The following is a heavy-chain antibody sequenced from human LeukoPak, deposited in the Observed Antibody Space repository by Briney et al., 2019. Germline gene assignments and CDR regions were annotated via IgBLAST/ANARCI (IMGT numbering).Heavy chain of an antibody. CDR1: GFTFSSYS. V-gene: IGHV3-7*03. J-gene: IGHJ4*02. D-gene: IGHD1-14*01. CDR2: IKHDGSDK. CDR3: AKQNGITD. Sequence: PGGSLRLSCAASGFTFSSYSMNWVRQAPGKGLEWVANIKHDGSDKYYVDSVKGRFTISRDNAKNSLYLQMDSLRAEDTAVYYCAKQNGITDWGQGTLVTVSS.